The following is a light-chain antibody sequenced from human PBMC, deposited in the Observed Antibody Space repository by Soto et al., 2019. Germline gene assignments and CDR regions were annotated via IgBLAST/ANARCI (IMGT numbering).Light chain of an antibody. V-gene: IGKV1-8*01. CDR1: QGISSY. CDR3: QQYYSHPLT. J-gene: IGKJ4*01. Sequence: AIRMTQSPSSFSASTGDRVTITCRASQGISSYLAWYQQKPGKAPKLLIYAASTLQIGVPSRFSGSGSGTDFTLTISCLQSEDFATYYCQQYYSHPLTFGGGTKVEIK. CDR2: AAS.